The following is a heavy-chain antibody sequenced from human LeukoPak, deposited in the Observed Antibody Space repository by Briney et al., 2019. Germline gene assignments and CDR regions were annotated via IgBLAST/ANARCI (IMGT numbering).Heavy chain of an antibody. J-gene: IGHJ3*02. CDR3: VKDTPSVGSWAALDI. V-gene: IGHV3-64D*09. CDR2: ISVSGDRT. Sequence: GRSLRLSCSASGFTFSAYAMHWARQAPGKGLEYVSAISVSGDRTFYADSLKGRFTISRDNLENTLYLQMRSLRPEDTAVYYCVKDTPSVGSWAALDIWGQETLVTVFS. D-gene: IGHD3-10*01. CDR1: GFTFSAYA.